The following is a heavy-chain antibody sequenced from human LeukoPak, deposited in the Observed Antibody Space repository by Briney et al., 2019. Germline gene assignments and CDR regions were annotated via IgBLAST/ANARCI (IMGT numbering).Heavy chain of an antibody. V-gene: IGHV3-23*01. CDR3: AKDGCSGGSCFSHFDY. CDR1: GFTFTSYA. J-gene: IGHJ4*02. D-gene: IGHD2-15*01. CDR2: SIGSGGRI. Sequence: GGSLRLSCVASGFTFTSYAMNWVRQAPGRGLEGVSGSIGSGGRIYYADSVKGRFTISRDNSKHMVYLQMNSLRDEDTAVYFCAKDGCSGGSCFSHFDYWGQGTLVTVSS.